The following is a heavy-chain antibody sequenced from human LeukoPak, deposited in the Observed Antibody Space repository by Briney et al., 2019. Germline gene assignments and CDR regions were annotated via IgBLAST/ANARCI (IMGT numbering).Heavy chain of an antibody. CDR1: GFTFSSYS. D-gene: IGHD3-3*01. Sequence: GGSLRLSCTASGFTFSSYSLNWVCQAPGKGLEWFSSVKGRFTISRDNDKNSLYLQMNSLRVEDTAVYYCARVFRPSLTVFIIRGAFDVWGQGTMVTVSS. V-gene: IGHV3-21*01. J-gene: IGHJ3*01. CDR3: ARVFRPSLTVFIIRGAFDV.